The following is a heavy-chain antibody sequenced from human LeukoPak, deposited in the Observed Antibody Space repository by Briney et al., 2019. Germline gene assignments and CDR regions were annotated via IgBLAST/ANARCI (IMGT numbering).Heavy chain of an antibody. CDR1: GYTFTSYD. D-gene: IGHD6-13*01. J-gene: IGHJ3*02. Sequence: AASVKVSCKASGYTFTSYDINWVRQATGQGLEWMGWMNPNSGDTGYAQKFQGRVTMTRDTSISTAYMELSRLRSDDTAVYYCARPRIAAVRGGVAFDIWGQGTMVTVSS. CDR3: ARPRIAAVRGGVAFDI. CDR2: MNPNSGDT. V-gene: IGHV1-8*02.